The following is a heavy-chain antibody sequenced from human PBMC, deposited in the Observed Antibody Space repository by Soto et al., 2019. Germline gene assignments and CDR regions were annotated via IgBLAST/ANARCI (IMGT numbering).Heavy chain of an antibody. J-gene: IGHJ4*02. CDR2: IIPIFGTA. V-gene: IGHV1-69*13. CDR1: GGTFSSYA. CDR3: ARGMGTGDSLYTPYEY. D-gene: IGHD7-27*01. Sequence: SVKVSCKASGGTFSSYAISWVRQAPGQGLEWMGGIIPIFGTANYAQKFQGRVTITADESTSTAYMELSSLRSEDTAVYYCARGMGTGDSLYTPYEYWGQGTLVTVSS.